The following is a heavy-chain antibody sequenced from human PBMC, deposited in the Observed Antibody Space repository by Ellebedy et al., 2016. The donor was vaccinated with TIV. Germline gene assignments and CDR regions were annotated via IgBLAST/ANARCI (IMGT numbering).Heavy chain of an antibody. D-gene: IGHD1-1*01. CDR1: GFTFSNAW. CDR2: IKSKTDGGTT. V-gene: IGHV3-15*01. Sequence: GESLKISXAASGFTFSNAWMSWVRQAPGKGLEWVGRIKSKTDGGTTDYAAPVKGRFTISRDDSKNTLYLQMNSLKTEDTAVYYCTTDRIWKAVYYYYYGMDVWGQGTTVTVSS. CDR3: TTDRIWKAVYYYYYGMDV. J-gene: IGHJ6*02.